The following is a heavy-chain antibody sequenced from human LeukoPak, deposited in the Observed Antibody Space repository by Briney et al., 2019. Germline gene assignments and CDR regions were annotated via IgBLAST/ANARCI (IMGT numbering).Heavy chain of an antibody. CDR2: IYYSGST. D-gene: IGHD1-26*01. V-gene: IGHV4-59*12. J-gene: IGHJ3*02. CDR3: ARGSGSWEDAFDI. Sequence: PSETLSLTCTVSGGSISSYYWSWIRQPPGKGLEWIGYIYYSGSTNYNPSLKSRITISVDTSKNQFSLKLSSVTAADTAVYYCARGSGSWEDAFDIWGQGTMVTVSS. CDR1: GGSISSYY.